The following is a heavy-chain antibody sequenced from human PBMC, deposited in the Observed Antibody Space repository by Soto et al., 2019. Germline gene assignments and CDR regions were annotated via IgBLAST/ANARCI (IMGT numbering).Heavy chain of an antibody. V-gene: IGHV1-8*01. CDR2: MNPNSGNT. Sequence: ASVKVSCKASGYTFTGYDINWVRQATGQGLEWMGWMNPNSGNTGYAQKFQGRATMTRNTSISTAYMELSSLRSEDTAVYYCARGSTSSLWFLDYYYMDVWGKGTTVTVSS. CDR1: GYTFTGYD. D-gene: IGHD2-2*01. CDR3: ARGSTSSLWFLDYYYMDV. J-gene: IGHJ6*03.